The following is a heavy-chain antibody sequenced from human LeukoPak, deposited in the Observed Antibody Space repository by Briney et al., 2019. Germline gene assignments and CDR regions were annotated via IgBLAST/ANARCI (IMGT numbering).Heavy chain of an antibody. CDR1: DYTRASYG. D-gene: IGHD3-16*01. CDR3: ARGEQLLSRGSYYYYSMDV. V-gene: IGHV1-18*01. CDR2: INCYNGNT. J-gene: IGHJ6*02. Sequence: ASVKVSCKAPDYTRASYGVNWVRQAPGRGLEWMGWINCYNGNTNYAQKLQGRVTMTTDTATSTAYMELRSLRSDDTAVYYCARGEQLLSRGSYYYYSMDVWGQGTTVTVSS.